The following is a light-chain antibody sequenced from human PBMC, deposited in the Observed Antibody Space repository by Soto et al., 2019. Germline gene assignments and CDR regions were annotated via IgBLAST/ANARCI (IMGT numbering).Light chain of an antibody. CDR3: VLEMGSDISL. CDR2: STN. V-gene: IGLV8-61*01. J-gene: IGLJ3*02. CDR1: SGSVSAIHY. Sequence: QAVVTQESSFSVSPGGTVTLTCGLSSGSVSAIHYPSWCQQTPGQAPRTLIYSTNARSPGVPDRFSGSILGNKAALTITGAQADDECDYYCVLEMGSDISLFGGGTKLTVL.